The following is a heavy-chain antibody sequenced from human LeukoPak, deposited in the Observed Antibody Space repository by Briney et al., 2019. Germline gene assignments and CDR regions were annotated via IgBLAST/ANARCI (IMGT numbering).Heavy chain of an antibody. D-gene: IGHD6-13*01. J-gene: IGHJ4*02. Sequence: SETLSLTCAVYGGSFSGYYWSWIRQPPGKGLEWIGEINHSGSTNYNPSLKSRVTISVDTSKNQFSLKLSSVTAADTVVYYCARVGAAAGTSDYWGQGTLVTVSS. V-gene: IGHV4-34*01. CDR2: INHSGST. CDR1: GGSFSGYY. CDR3: ARVGAAAGTSDY.